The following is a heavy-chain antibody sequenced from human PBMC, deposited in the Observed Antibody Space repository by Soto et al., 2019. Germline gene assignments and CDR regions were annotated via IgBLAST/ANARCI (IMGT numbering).Heavy chain of an antibody. J-gene: IGHJ4*02. CDR3: ASNSYGYIFYDH. CDR1: GGSISSGPYS. Sequence: SETLSLTCTVSGGSISSGPYSWGWIRQPPGEGLEWIGYIYYSGSTYYNPSLKSRVTISVDTSKNQFSLKLSSVTAADTAVYYCASNSYGYIFYDHWGQGTLVTVSS. CDR2: IYYSGST. V-gene: IGHV4-30-4*08. D-gene: IGHD5-18*01.